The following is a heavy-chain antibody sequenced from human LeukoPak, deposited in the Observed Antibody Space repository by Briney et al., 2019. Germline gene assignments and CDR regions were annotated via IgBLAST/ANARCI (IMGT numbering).Heavy chain of an antibody. CDR1: GGSISSYY. D-gene: IGHD5-24*01. J-gene: IGHJ5*02. Sequence: SETLSLTCTVSGGSISSYYWSWIRQPPGKGLEWIGYIYYSGSTNYNPSLKSRVTISVDTSKHQFSLKLSSVTAADTAVYYCAREETAHNWFDPWGQGTLVTVSS. V-gene: IGHV4-59*01. CDR2: IYYSGST. CDR3: AREETAHNWFDP.